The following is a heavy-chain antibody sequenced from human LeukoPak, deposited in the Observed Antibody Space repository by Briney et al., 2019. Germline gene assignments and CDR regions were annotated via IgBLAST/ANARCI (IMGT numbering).Heavy chain of an antibody. V-gene: IGHV3-21*01. CDR3: ARDLTALLWFGELWDMDV. J-gene: IGHJ6*04. CDR1: GFTFSSYS. D-gene: IGHD3-10*01. Sequence: PGGSLRLSCAVSGFTFSSYSMNWVRQVPGKGLEWVSSIGSSRNYIYYADSVKGRFTISRDNAKNSLYLQMNSLRAEDTAVYYCARDLTALLWFGELWDMDVWGKGTTVTVSS. CDR2: IGSSRNYI.